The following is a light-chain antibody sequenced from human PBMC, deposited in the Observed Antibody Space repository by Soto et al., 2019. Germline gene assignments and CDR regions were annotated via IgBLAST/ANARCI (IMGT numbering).Light chain of an antibody. CDR1: QSVSGY. Sequence: EIVLTQSPVTLSLSPGESATLSCRASQSVSGYVAWYQQKPGQAPRLLIYDASSRANGIPARFTGSGSGTDFSLTISSLEPEDFAVYYCQQRVNWPTFGQGT. J-gene: IGKJ1*01. V-gene: IGKV3-11*01. CDR3: QQRVNWPT. CDR2: DAS.